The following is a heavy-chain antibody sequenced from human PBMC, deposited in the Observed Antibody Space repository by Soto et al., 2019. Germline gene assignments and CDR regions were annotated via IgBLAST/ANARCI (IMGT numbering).Heavy chain of an antibody. CDR3: ARGAIFDY. D-gene: IGHD3-3*02. Sequence: QVHLQQWGAGLLRPSETLSLTCAVYGGSFSGYYWSWIRQPPGKGLEWIGEINRSGSTDYNPSLKSRVTMPLDTSTNQFPLGLISVTAAAPAVYYCARGAIFDYWGQGTLITVSS. CDR2: INRSGST. CDR1: GGSFSGYY. J-gene: IGHJ4*02. V-gene: IGHV4-34*01.